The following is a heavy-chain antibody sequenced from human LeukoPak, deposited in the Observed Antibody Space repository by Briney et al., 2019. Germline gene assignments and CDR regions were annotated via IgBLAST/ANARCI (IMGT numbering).Heavy chain of an antibody. D-gene: IGHD1-1*01. V-gene: IGHV3-21*01. CDR3: ARNERYYYYYMDV. CDR1: GFTFSSYS. J-gene: IGHJ6*03. CDR2: ISSSSSYI. Sequence: GGSLRLSCAASGFTFSSYSMNWVRQAPGKGLEWVSSISSSSSYIYYADSVKGRFTISRDNSKNTLYLQMNSLRAEDTAVYYCARNERYYYYYMDVWGKGTTVTISS.